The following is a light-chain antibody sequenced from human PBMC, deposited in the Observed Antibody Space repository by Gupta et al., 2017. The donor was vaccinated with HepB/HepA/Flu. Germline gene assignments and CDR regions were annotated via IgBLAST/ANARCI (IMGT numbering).Light chain of an antibody. V-gene: IGKV3-15*01. CDR1: QSVSSN. J-gene: IGKJ4*01. CDR2: GAS. CDR3: QQDNNWPCT. Sequence: DIVMTQSPATLSVSPGERATLSCRASQSVSSNLAWYQQKPGQAPRLLIYGASTRATGIPARFSGSGSGTEFTLTISSLQSEDFAVYYCQQDNNWPCTFGRGTKVEIK.